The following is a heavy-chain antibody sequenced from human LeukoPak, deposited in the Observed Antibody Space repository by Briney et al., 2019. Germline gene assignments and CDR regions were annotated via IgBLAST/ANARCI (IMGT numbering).Heavy chain of an antibody. J-gene: IGHJ4*02. CDR3: ARTRYSGSYGGADY. Sequence: GGSLRLSCAASGFKFDGYGMTWVRQAPGKGLEWVSGINWNGVIRDYADSVKGRFSISRDNAKNSLYLQINSLGAEDTAFYYCARTRYSGSYGGADYWGQGTQIIVSS. D-gene: IGHD1-26*01. CDR1: GFKFDGYG. V-gene: IGHV3-20*04. CDR2: INWNGVIR.